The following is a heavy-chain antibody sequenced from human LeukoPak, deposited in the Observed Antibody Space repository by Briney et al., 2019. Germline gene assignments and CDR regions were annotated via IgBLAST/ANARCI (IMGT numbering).Heavy chain of an antibody. CDR3: AKDRRGIAAAGYFDY. J-gene: IGHJ4*02. CDR1: GFTFSSYG. Sequence: GGSLRLSCAASGFTFSSYGMHWVRQAPGKGLEWVAVIPYDGSNKYYADSVKGRFTISRDNSKNTLYLQMNSLRAEDTAIYYCAKDRRGIAAAGYFDYWGQGTLVTVSS. V-gene: IGHV3-30*18. CDR2: IPYDGSNK. D-gene: IGHD6-13*01.